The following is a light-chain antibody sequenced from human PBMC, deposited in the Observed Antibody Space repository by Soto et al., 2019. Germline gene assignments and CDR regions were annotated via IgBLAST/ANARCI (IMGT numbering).Light chain of an antibody. CDR1: QSVSSY. CDR3: QQRSNWPGT. J-gene: IGKJ4*01. Sequence: EIVLTQSPATLSLSPGERATLSCRASQSVSSYLAWYQQKPGQAPRLLIYDASNRATGIPRRFSGSGSGTDFTLTISSLEPEDFAVYYCQQRSNWPGTFGGGTKVEIK. CDR2: DAS. V-gene: IGKV3-11*01.